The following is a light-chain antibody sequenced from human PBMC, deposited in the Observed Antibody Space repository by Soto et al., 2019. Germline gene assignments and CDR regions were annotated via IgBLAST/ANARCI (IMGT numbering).Light chain of an antibody. CDR2: RAS. V-gene: IGKV3-15*01. Sequence: ILMTQSPATVSVSPGESATLSCRASQNIYYNVACYQHRPGQAPRLLIYRASTRAPGVPARFSGSGSGTEFTLTISSLQPEDFTVYSCLQYHHVWAFGQGNKV. J-gene: IGKJ1*01. CDR1: QNIYYN. CDR3: LQYHHVWA.